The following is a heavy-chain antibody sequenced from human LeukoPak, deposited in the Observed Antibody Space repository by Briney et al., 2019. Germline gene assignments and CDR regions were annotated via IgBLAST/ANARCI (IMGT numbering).Heavy chain of an antibody. Sequence: PGGSLRLSCAASGFTFSSYSMNWVRQAPGKGLEWVSSISSSSSYIYYADSVKGRFTISRDNAKNSLYLQMNSLRAEDTAVYYCARDYGTPGAFDAFDIWGQGTMVTVSS. CDR1: GFTFSSYS. D-gene: IGHD1-1*01. CDR3: ARDYGTPGAFDAFDI. CDR2: ISSSSSYI. J-gene: IGHJ3*02. V-gene: IGHV3-21*01.